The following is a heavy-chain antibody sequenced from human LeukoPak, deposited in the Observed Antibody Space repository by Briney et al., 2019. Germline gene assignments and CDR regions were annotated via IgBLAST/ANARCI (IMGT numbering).Heavy chain of an antibody. V-gene: IGHV3-74*01. CDR3: ANGGNYGKVMVY. D-gene: IGHD3-16*01. CDR1: GFTFSSYS. Sequence: GGSLRLSCAASGFTFSSYSMNWVRQAPGKGLVWVSRINSDGSTTNYADSVKGRFTISRDNAKNTLYLQMNSLRAEDTAVYYCANGGNYGKVMVYWGQGTLVTVSS. J-gene: IGHJ4*02. CDR2: INSDGSTT.